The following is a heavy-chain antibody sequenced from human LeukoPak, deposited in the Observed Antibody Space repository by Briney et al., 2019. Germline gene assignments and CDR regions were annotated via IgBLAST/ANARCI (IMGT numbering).Heavy chain of an antibody. J-gene: IGHJ4*02. CDR3: ARDPWK. D-gene: IGHD1-1*01. CDR2: IYSGGTT. Sequence: GGSLRLSCAASGFTFSNYWMTWVRQAPGKGLEWVSVIYSGGTTDYTDSVKGRFTISRDNSKNSLYLQMNSLRAEDTAVYYCARDPWKWGQGTLVTVSS. CDR1: GFTFSNYW. V-gene: IGHV3-53*01.